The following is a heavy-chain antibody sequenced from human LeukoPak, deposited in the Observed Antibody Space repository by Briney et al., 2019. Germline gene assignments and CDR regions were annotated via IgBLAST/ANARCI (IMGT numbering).Heavy chain of an antibody. J-gene: IGHJ4*02. CDR2: INHSGST. CDR3: ARGAYGDYRVFDY. V-gene: IGHV4-34*01. D-gene: IGHD4-17*01. Sequence: PSETLSLTCAVYGGSFSGYYWSWIRQPPGKGLEWIGEINHSGSTNYNPSLKSRVTISVDTSKNQFSLKLSSVTAADTAAYYCARGAYGDYRVFDYWGQGTLVTVSS. CDR1: GGSFSGYY.